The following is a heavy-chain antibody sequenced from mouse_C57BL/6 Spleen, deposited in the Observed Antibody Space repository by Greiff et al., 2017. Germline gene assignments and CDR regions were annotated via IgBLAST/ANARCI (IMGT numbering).Heavy chain of an antibody. CDR2: IDPSDSET. CDR3: VSEGDSYYAMDY. Sequence: QVQLQQPGAELVRPGSSVKLSCTASGYTFTSYWMHWVKQRPIQGLEWIGNIDPSDSETHYNQKFKDKATLTVDKSSSTAYLQLSSLTSEDTAEYYSVSEGDSYYAMDYWGQGTSVTVSS. J-gene: IGHJ4*01. D-gene: IGHD2-13*01. V-gene: IGHV1-52*01. CDR1: GYTFTSYW.